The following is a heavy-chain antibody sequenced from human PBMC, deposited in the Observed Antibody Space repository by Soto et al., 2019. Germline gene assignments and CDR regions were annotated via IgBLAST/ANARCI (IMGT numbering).Heavy chain of an antibody. Sequence: GTSVKVSCKASGYTFTSYAMHWVRQAPGQRLEWMGWINAGNGNTKYSQKFQGRVTITRDTSASTAYMELSSLRSEDTAVYYCAGVGLRYFDWLRTYTNWFDPWGQGTLVTVS. V-gene: IGHV1-3*01. J-gene: IGHJ5*02. CDR3: AGVGLRYFDWLRTYTNWFDP. CDR1: GYTFTSYA. D-gene: IGHD3-9*01. CDR2: INAGNGNT.